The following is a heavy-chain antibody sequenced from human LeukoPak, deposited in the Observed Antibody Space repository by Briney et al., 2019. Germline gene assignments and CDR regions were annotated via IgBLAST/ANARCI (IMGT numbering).Heavy chain of an antibody. D-gene: IGHD3-3*01. CDR1: GGSFSGYY. CDR3: ARARFLEWLLSYYYYGMEV. V-gene: IGHV4-34*01. J-gene: IGHJ6*02. Sequence: KPSETLSLTCAVYGGSFSGYYWSWIRQPPGKGLEWIGEINHSGITNYNPSLKSRVTISVDTSKNQFSLKLSSVTAADTAVYYCARARFLEWLLSYYYYGMEVWGQGTTVTVSS. CDR2: INHSGIT.